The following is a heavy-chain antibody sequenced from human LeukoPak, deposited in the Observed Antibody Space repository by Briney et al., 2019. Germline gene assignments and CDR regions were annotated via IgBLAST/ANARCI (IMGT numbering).Heavy chain of an antibody. Sequence: GESLKISCKASGYIFTNFWFGWVRQRPGKGLEWMGIISPGNSDTRYRPSFQGQVTMSADKSINTAYLQWNSLKTSDTALYYCARLISSSWYEFDFWGQGTLVTVSS. CDR1: GYIFTNFW. J-gene: IGHJ4*02. CDR2: ISPGNSDT. V-gene: IGHV5-51*01. CDR3: ARLISSSWYEFDF. D-gene: IGHD2-2*01.